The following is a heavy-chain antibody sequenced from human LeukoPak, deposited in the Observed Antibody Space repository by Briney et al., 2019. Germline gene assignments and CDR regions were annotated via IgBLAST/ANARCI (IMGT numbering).Heavy chain of an antibody. Sequence: SVKVSCKASGGTFSSYAISWVRQAPGQGLEWMGGIIPIFGTANYAQKFQGRVTITTDESTSTAYMELSSLRSEDTAVYYCAISGYGSLGGLDYWGQGTLVTVSS. V-gene: IGHV1-69*05. CDR1: GGTFSSYA. J-gene: IGHJ4*02. CDR2: IIPIFGTA. D-gene: IGHD3-10*01. CDR3: AISGYGSLGGLDY.